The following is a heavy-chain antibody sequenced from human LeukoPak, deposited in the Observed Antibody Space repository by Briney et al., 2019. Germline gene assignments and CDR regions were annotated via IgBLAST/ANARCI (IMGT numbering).Heavy chain of an antibody. CDR2: VYYVGIT. D-gene: IGHD6-13*01. Sequence: PSETRSLTCTVSGGSISSSSYYWGWIRQPPGKGLEWIGSVYYVGITYHNPSLNSLATISVDTSKNQFSLRLSSLTAADTAVYYCVRMRALVPYYYMDVWGKGTTVTISS. CDR3: VRMRALVPYYYMDV. V-gene: IGHV4-39*01. CDR1: GGSISSSSYY. J-gene: IGHJ6*03.